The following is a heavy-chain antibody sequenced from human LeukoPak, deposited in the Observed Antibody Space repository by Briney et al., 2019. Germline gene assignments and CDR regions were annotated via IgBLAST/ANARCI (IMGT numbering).Heavy chain of an antibody. CDR1: GYTFTTYG. J-gene: IGHJ4*02. D-gene: IGHD5-18*01. CDR2: ISTYNGNT. Sequence: ASGKVSCKSSGYTFTTYGITWVRQAAGHGLEWMGWISTYNGNTNYAQKLQGRVTMTTDTSTSTAYMELRSLRSDDTAMYYCARDRMDTGTYFDYWGQGTLVTVSS. V-gene: IGHV1-18*01. CDR3: ARDRMDTGTYFDY.